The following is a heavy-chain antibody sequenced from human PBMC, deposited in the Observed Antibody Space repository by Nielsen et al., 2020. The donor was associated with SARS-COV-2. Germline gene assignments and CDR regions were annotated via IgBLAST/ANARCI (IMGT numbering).Heavy chain of an antibody. CDR1: GFSFSDHY. CDR3: ARDHNPPTF. D-gene: IGHD2/OR15-2a*01. V-gene: IGHV3-11*05. J-gene: IGHJ4*02. Sequence: GGSLRLSCAASGFSFSDHYMTWIRQAPGKGLEWVSYITDTATFTNYADSVRGRFTISRDNAGNSLFLQMNSLREDDTAVYFCARDHNPPTFWGQGTLVTVSS. CDR2: ITDTATFT.